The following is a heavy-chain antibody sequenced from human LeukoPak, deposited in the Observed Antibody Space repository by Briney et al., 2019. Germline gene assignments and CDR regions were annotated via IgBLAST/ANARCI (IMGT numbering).Heavy chain of an antibody. V-gene: IGHV4-31*03. CDR3: ARWSQSYFDN. J-gene: IGHJ4*02. Sequence: SETLSLTCTVSGGSMSAAGYFWSWIRQHPGKGLERIGNIYYSGATFYNSSLKSRHTISVDTSKNQFSLKVTSVTAADTAVYYCARWSQSYFDNWGQGTLVTVAS. CDR2: IYYSGAT. CDR1: GGSMSAAGYF.